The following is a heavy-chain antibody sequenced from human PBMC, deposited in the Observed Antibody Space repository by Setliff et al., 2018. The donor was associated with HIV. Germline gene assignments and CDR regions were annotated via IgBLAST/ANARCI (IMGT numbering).Heavy chain of an antibody. J-gene: IGHJ4*02. CDR1: GGSFSGYY. V-gene: IGHV4-34*01. D-gene: IGHD3-10*01. CDR2: INHSGST. Sequence: SETLSLTCAVYGGSFSGYYWSWIRQPPGKGLEWIGEINHSGSTNYNPSLKSRVIISMDTSKNRFTLSLTSVTAADTAVYYCAREGLWFGELSGAHDFWGQGTLVTVSS. CDR3: AREGLWFGELSGAHDF.